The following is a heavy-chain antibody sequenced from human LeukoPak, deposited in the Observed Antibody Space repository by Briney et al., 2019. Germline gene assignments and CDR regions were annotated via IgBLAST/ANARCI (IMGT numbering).Heavy chain of an antibody. CDR1: GFTFDDYA. CDR2: FSWNINSI. CDR3: ARDPSGYCSGGSCYRFDP. D-gene: IGHD2-15*01. V-gene: IGHV3-9*01. J-gene: IGHJ5*02. Sequence: PGRSLRLSCAASGFTFDDYAMHWVRQAPGKGLEWVSGFSWNINSIGYADSVKGRFTISRDNAKNSLYLQMNSLRAEDTAVYYCARDPSGYCSGGSCYRFDPWGQGTLVTVSS.